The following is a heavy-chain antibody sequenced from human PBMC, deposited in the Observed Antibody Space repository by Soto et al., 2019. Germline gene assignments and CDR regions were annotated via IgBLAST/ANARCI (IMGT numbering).Heavy chain of an antibody. J-gene: IGHJ4*02. CDR1: GGSISSYY. CDR2: IYYSGST. D-gene: IGHD3-3*01. V-gene: IGHV4-59*01. CDR3: ARAQYYDFWSGYYTFDY. Sequence: PSETLSLTCTVSGGSISSYYWSWIRQPPGKGLEWIGYIYYSGSTNYNPSLKSRVTISVDTSKNQFSLKLSSVTAADTAVYYCARAQYYDFWSGYYTFDYWGQGTLVTVSS.